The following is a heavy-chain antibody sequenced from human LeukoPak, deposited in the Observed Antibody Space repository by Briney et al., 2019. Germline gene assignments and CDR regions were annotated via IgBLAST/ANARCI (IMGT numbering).Heavy chain of an antibody. CDR3: ARERMATSYFDY. D-gene: IGHD5-12*01. J-gene: IGHJ4*02. CDR2: IYYSGST. V-gene: IGHV4-39*02. Sequence: SETLSLTCTVSGGSISSSSYYWGWIRQPPGKGLEWIGSIYYSGSTYYNPSLKSRVTISVDTSKNQFSLKLSSVTAADTAVYYCARERMATSYFDYWGQGTLVTVSS. CDR1: GGSISSSSYY.